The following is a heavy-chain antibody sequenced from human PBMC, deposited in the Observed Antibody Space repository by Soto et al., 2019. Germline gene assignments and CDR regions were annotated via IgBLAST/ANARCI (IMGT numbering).Heavy chain of an antibody. CDR1: GFTVSNAW. CDR2: IKSKTHGGTT. Sequence: GSPTLSCAAPGFTVSNAWMSWVSPAPGKGLEWVGRIKSKTHGGTTDSAAPVKGRFTISRADSKNTLYLQINSLKADDTAVYYCLLTSRDLDPWGQGTLVTVSS. CDR3: LLTSRDLDP. D-gene: IGHD3-9*01. J-gene: IGHJ5*02. V-gene: IGHV3-15*01.